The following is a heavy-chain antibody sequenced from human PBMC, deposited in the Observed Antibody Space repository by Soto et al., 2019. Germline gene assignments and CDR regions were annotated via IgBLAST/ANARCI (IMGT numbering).Heavy chain of an antibody. D-gene: IGHD3-3*02. V-gene: IGHV4-39*01. CDR3: VRYDRINMKPYSPEGFHI. CDR2: VYYGGAIFYSGDI. J-gene: IGHJ3*02. Sequence: SETLSLTCTVSGDSISSSKSHWGWTRQPPGKGLEYIGSVYYGGAIFYSGDIYYTPSLKSRGTISVDTSKNQFSLRLSSVTAADTGVYYCVRYDRINMKPYSPEGFHIWGQGTMVTVSS. CDR1: GDSISSSKSH.